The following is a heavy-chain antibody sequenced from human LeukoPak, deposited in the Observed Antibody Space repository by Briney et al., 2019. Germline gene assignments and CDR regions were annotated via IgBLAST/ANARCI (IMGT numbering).Heavy chain of an antibody. J-gene: IGHJ4*02. D-gene: IGHD4-17*01. Sequence: PSETLSLTCTVSGGSISSSDYYWSWIRQPPGKGLEWIGYIYYSGSTYYNPSLKSRVTISVDTSKNQFSLKLSSVTAADTAVYYCARGIESYGDYGYWGQGILVTVSS. CDR3: ARGIESYGDYGY. CDR1: GGSISSSDYY. CDR2: IYYSGST. V-gene: IGHV4-30-4*08.